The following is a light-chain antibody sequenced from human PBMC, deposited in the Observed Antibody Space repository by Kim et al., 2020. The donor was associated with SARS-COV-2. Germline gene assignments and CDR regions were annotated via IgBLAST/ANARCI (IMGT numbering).Light chain of an antibody. Sequence: GQSVTISCTGTSSDVDGRNYVSWYQHHPGKAPNVMIYDVSKRPSGVPDRFSGSKSGNTASLTISGLQAEDEADYYCCSYAGSYTWVFGGGTQLTVL. V-gene: IGLV2-11*01. J-gene: IGLJ2*01. CDR3: CSYAGSYTWV. CDR2: DVS. CDR1: SSDVDGRNY.